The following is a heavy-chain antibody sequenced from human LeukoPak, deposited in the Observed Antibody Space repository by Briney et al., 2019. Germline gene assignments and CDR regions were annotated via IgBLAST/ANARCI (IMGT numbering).Heavy chain of an antibody. D-gene: IGHD2-2*01. Sequence: SETLSLTCGVSGYSISSGYQWAWIRQSPGKGLEWIDSIYRSGSAHYNPSLKSRVTISVETSKNQFSLNMYSVTAADTAVYYCARDPRWLTPDCTSTSCYENYFDPWGQGTLVTVSS. J-gene: IGHJ5*02. CDR2: IYRSGSA. CDR3: ARDPRWLTPDCTSTSCYENYFDP. CDR1: GYSISSGYQ. V-gene: IGHV4-38-2*02.